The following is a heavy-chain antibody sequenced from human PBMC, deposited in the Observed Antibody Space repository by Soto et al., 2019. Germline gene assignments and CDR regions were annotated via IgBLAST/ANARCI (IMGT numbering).Heavy chain of an antibody. CDR3: ARGGFSSSWRFDY. J-gene: IGHJ4*02. CDR2: IVPFIGTT. Sequence: QVQLVQSGAEVRKPGSSVKVSCKASGDTFSSYAISWVRQAPGQGLEWVGGIVPFIGTTNYAQNFQGRVTITADKSTSTTYMELTSLRSEDTAVYYCARGGFSSSWRFDYWGQGALVTVSS. D-gene: IGHD6-13*01. V-gene: IGHV1-69*06. CDR1: GDTFSSYA.